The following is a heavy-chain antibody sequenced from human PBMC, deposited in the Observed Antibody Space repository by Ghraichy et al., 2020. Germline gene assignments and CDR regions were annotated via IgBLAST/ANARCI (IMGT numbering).Heavy chain of an antibody. V-gene: IGHV3-48*02. CDR1: GFSFSTSS. J-gene: IGHJ4*02. CDR3: ARDFLGDHPF. CDR2: ISHSSRYI. Sequence: GVSLRLSCAASGFSFSTSSMSWVRQSPEKGLEWVSYISHSSRYIYYADSVKGRFTISRDNAKNSLSLQMNSLRDEDTAVYYCARDFLGDHPFWGQGTPVTVSS. D-gene: IGHD2/OR15-2a*01.